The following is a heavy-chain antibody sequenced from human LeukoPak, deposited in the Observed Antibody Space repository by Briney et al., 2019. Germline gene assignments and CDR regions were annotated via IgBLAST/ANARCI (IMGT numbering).Heavy chain of an antibody. V-gene: IGHV1-46*01. Sequence: ASVKVSCKASGYTFTRYYMHWVRQAPGQGLEWMGIINPSGGSTSYAQKFQGRVTMTRDTSTSTVYMELSSLRSEDTAVYYCAALPAYSSSWYGIHMNFDYWGQGTLVTVSS. D-gene: IGHD6-13*01. J-gene: IGHJ4*02. CDR2: INPSGGST. CDR1: GYTFTRYY. CDR3: AALPAYSSSWYGIHMNFDY.